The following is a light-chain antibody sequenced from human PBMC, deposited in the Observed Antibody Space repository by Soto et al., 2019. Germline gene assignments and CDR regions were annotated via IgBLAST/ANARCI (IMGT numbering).Light chain of an antibody. CDR1: SGHNTYV. CDR3: ETWYSNTHKV. V-gene: IGLV4-60*02. J-gene: IGLJ3*02. Sequence: QPVLTQSSSASASLGSSVKLTCILSSGHNTYVIAWHQQQPGKAPRFLMTLDRRGSYNRGSGVPDRFSGSSSGADRYLTISNLQFEDEGDYYCETWYSNTHKVFGGGTKLTVL. CDR2: LDRRGSY.